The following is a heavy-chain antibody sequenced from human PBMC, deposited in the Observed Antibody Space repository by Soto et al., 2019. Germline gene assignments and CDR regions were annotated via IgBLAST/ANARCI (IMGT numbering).Heavy chain of an antibody. V-gene: IGHV4-59*01. J-gene: IGHJ6*02. D-gene: IGHD6-13*01. CDR3: ARGGSSSWPKGMDV. CDR2: IYYSGST. Sequence: QVQLQESGPGLVKPSETLSLTCTVSGGSISSYYWSWIRQPPGKGLEWIGYIYYSGSTNYNPSLKSRVTISVDTSKNQFSLKLSSVTAADTAVYYCARGGSSSWPKGMDVWGQGTTVTVSS. CDR1: GGSISSYY.